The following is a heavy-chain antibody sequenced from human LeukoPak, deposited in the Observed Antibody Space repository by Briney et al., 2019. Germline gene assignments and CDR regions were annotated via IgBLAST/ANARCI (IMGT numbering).Heavy chain of an antibody. Sequence: SVKVSCKASGGTFSSYAISWVRQAPGQGLEWMGGIIPIFGTANYAQKFQGRVTITADESTSTAYMELSSLRAEDTAVYYCARVSMSGSGSLFSSYYYYYGMDVWGQGTTVTVSS. CDR2: IIPIFGTA. V-gene: IGHV1-69*13. CDR1: GGTFSSYA. CDR3: ARVSMSGSGSLFSSYYYYYGMDV. D-gene: IGHD3-10*01. J-gene: IGHJ6*02.